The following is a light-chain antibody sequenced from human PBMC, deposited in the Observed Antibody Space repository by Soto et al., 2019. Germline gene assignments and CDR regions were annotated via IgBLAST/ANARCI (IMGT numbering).Light chain of an antibody. Sequence: EIVLTQSPATLSLSPGERATLSCRASQSVSSYLAWYQQTPGQAPRLYIYDASSWATGLPARFSGSGSGTDFTLTISSLEPEDFAVYYCQQRGTFGPGTKVDIK. V-gene: IGKV3-11*01. CDR3: QQRGT. J-gene: IGKJ3*01. CDR2: DAS. CDR1: QSVSSY.